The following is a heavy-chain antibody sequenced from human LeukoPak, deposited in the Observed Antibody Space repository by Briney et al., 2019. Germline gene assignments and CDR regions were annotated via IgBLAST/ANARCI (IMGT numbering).Heavy chain of an antibody. V-gene: IGHV3-7*01. D-gene: IGHD3-10*01. Sequence: PGGSLRLSCAASGFTFSTYGMHWVRQAPGKGLEWVANIKQDGSEKYYVDSVKGRFTISRDNAKNSLYLQMNSLRAEDTAAYYCSRDSRGAFDYWGQGTLVTVSS. J-gene: IGHJ4*02. CDR3: SRDSRGAFDY. CDR2: IKQDGSEK. CDR1: GFTFSTYG.